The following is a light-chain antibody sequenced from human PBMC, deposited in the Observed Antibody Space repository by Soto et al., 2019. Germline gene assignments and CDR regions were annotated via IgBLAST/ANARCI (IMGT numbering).Light chain of an antibody. J-gene: IGLJ2*01. Sequence: QSALTQPASVSGSPGQSIAISCTGTSSDVGAYDYVSWYQQHPGKAPKVIISAVYNRPSGGSNRFSGSKSGNTASLTISGLQAEDEADYYCGSYTTSGSVVFGGGTKLTVL. CDR3: GSYTTSGSVV. CDR2: AVY. V-gene: IGLV2-14*03. CDR1: SSDVGAYDY.